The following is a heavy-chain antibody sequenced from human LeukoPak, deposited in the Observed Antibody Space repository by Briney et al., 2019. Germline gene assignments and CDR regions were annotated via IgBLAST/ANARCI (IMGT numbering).Heavy chain of an antibody. D-gene: IGHD6-19*01. V-gene: IGHV4-59*08. CDR2: IYYSGST. Sequence: SETLSLTCSVSGGSISSYYWSWIRQPPGKGLEWIGYIYYSGSTNYNPSLKSRVTISVDTSKNQFSLKLSSVIAADTAVYYCARHGAEQWLVGGTYYFDYWGQGTLVTVSS. CDR3: ARHGAEQWLVGGTYYFDY. J-gene: IGHJ4*02. CDR1: GGSISSYY.